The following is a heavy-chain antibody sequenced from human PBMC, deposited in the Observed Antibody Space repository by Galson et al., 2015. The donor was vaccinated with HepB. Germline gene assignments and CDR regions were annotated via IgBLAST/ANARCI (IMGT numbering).Heavy chain of an antibody. D-gene: IGHD3-16*01. Sequence: SLRLSCAPSGFSFSSYNMYWVRQAPGRGLEWVSSISGSGDYSYYADSVRGRFTISRDNAENSVSLQMNSLRAEDTAVYYCVRHPPLGAPFDYWGQGALVTVSS. CDR1: GFSFSSYN. V-gene: IGHV3-21*01. J-gene: IGHJ4*02. CDR3: VRHPPLGAPFDY. CDR2: ISGSGDYS.